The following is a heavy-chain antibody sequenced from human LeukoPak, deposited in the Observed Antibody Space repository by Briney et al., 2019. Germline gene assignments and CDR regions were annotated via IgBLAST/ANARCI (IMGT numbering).Heavy chain of an antibody. D-gene: IGHD2-8*01. V-gene: IGHV1-18*01. CDR3: VRDIQWRFDP. Sequence: ASVKVSCKASGYIFTSYGISWVRQAPGQGLEWMAWISTNKGNTNYAQRLQGRVTMTTDTSTSTAYMELRSLRSDDTAIYYCVRDIQWRFDPWGQGTLVTVSS. CDR2: ISTNKGNT. CDR1: GYIFTSYG. J-gene: IGHJ5*02.